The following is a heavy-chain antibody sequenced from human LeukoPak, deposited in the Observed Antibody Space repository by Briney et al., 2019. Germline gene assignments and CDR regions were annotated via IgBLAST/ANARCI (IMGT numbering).Heavy chain of an antibody. D-gene: IGHD1-1*01. CDR3: AREDRRGYNFGSVSYYYAMDV. Sequence: GGSLRLSCAASGFTFSDYYMSWIRQAPGKGLEWVSYIDSSATTMYYADSVRGRFTISRDNAKNSLYLQMDTLRAEDTAVYYCAREDRRGYNFGSVSYYYAMDVXXXXTTVTVSS. V-gene: IGHV3-11*01. J-gene: IGHJ6*01. CDR2: IDSSATTM. CDR1: GFTFSDYY.